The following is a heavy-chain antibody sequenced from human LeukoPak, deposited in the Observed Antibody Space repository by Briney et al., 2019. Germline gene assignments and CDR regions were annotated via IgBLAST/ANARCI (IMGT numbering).Heavy chain of an antibody. J-gene: IGHJ6*03. V-gene: IGHV3-21*01. CDR1: GFTFSSYS. CDR3: ARDPLFCSSTSCYLPYYMDV. CDR2: ISSSSSYI. D-gene: IGHD2-2*01. Sequence: PGGSLRLSCAGSGFTFSSYSMNWVRQAPGKGLEWVSSISSSSSYIYYADPVKGRFTISRDNAKNSLYLQMNSLRAEDTAVYYCARDPLFCSSTSCYLPYYMDVWGKGTTVTVSS.